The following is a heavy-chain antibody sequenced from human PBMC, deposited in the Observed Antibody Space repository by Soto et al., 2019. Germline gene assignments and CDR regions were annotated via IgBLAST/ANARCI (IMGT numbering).Heavy chain of an antibody. Sequence: PSETLSLTCAVSGDSITRSNWWSWVRPPPGKGLEWIGEIHYIGVINYNPSLKSRVTISVDKSKNQFSLGLRSVTAADTAVYYCARDVGNFYDSSPTGQFDFWGKGNMVPVSP. CDR2: IHYIGVI. CDR3: ARDVGNFYDSSPTGQFDF. V-gene: IGHV4-4*02. CDR1: GDSITRSNW. D-gene: IGHD3-22*01. J-gene: IGHJ4*02.